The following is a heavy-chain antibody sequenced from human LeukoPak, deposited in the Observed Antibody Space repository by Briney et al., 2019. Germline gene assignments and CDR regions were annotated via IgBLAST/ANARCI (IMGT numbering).Heavy chain of an antibody. CDR1: GFTFSSYS. CDR3: ARVDDIVVVPAANDY. J-gene: IGHJ4*02. D-gene: IGHD2-2*01. CDR2: ISSSSSYI. Sequence: GGSLRLSCAASGFTFSSYSMNWVRQAPGKGLEWVSSISSSSSYIYYADSVKGRFTISRGNAKNSLYLQMNSLRAEDTAVYYCARVDDIVVVPAANDYWGQGTLVTVSS. V-gene: IGHV3-21*01.